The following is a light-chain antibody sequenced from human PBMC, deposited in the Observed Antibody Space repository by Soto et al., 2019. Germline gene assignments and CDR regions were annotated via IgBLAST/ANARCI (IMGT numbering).Light chain of an antibody. CDR2: DVI. CDR3: CSYAGTYTFVL. J-gene: IGLJ2*01. V-gene: IGLV2-11*01. CDR1: SSDVGIYDY. Sequence: QSALTQPRSVSGSPGQSVTISCTGTSSDVGIYDYVSWYQQHPGKAPKLMIYDVIKRPSGVPDRFSGSKSGNTASLTISGLQAADEADYYCCSYAGTYTFVLFGEGTKLTVL.